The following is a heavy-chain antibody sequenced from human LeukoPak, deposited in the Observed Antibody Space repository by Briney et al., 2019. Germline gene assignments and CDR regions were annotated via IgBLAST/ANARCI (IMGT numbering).Heavy chain of an antibody. Sequence: SETLSLTCTVSGGSISSSSYYWGWIRQPPGKGLEWIGSIYYSGSTNYNPSLKSRVAMSVDTSKNQCSLKLNSVTAADTAVYYCARGGGNGGGWVGHFYYMDVWGKGTTVTVSS. CDR2: IYYSGST. CDR1: GGSISSSSYY. V-gene: IGHV4-39*07. CDR3: ARGGGNGGGWVGHFYYMDV. D-gene: IGHD4-23*01. J-gene: IGHJ6*03.